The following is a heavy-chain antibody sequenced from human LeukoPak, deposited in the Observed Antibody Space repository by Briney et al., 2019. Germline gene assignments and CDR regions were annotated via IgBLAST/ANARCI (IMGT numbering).Heavy chain of an antibody. J-gene: IGHJ4*02. CDR1: GFTVSTYY. CDR3: ARERRYCSGDNCYSGHDY. Sequence: PGGSLRLSCAASGFTVSTYYMTWVRQAPGKGLECVSVIYSGGSTYYADSVKGRFTVSRDSSKNMVNLQINSLRPEDTAVYYCARERRYCSGDNCYSGHDYWGQGTLVIVSS. D-gene: IGHD2-15*01. CDR2: IYSGGST. V-gene: IGHV3-53*01.